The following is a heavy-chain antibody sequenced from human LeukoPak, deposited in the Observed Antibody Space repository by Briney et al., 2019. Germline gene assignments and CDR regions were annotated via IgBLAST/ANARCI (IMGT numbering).Heavy chain of an antibody. J-gene: IGHJ5*02. CDR3: ARGMVDGWFDP. D-gene: IGHD2-8*01. Sequence: SETLSLTCAVYGGSFSGYYWSWIRQPPGKGLEWIGEINHSGSTNYNPSLKSRVTISVDTSKNQFSLKLSSVTAADTAVYYCARGMVDGWFDPWGQGTLVTVSS. CDR1: GGSFSGYY. V-gene: IGHV4-34*01. CDR2: INHSGST.